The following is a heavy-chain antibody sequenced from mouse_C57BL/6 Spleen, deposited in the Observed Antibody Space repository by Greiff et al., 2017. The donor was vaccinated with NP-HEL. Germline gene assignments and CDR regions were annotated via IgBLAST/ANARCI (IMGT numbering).Heavy chain of an antibody. Sequence: EVKLVESGGGLVKPGGSLKLSCAASGFTFSSYAMSWVRQTPEKRLEWVATISDGGSYTYYPVNVKGRFTISRDNAKNNLYLQMSHLKSEDTAMYYCARDRAGVDYWGQGTTLTVTS. CDR1: GFTFSSYA. CDR2: ISDGGSYT. D-gene: IGHD3-3*01. J-gene: IGHJ2*01. CDR3: ARDRAGVDY. V-gene: IGHV5-4*01.